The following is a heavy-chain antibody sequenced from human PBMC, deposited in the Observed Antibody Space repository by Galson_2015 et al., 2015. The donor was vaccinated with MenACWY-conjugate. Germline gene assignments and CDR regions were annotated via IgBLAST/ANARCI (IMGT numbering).Heavy chain of an antibody. J-gene: IGHJ4*02. CDR1: GFTFSSYA. CDR3: AKGAQWLTLIDY. Sequence: SLRLSCAASGFTFSSYAMSWVRQAPGKGLEWVSGISGSGGSTYYADSVKGRFTIPRDNSKNTLYLQMNSLRAEDTAVYYCAKGAQWLTLIDYWGQGTLVTVSS. V-gene: IGHV3-23*01. CDR2: ISGSGGST. D-gene: IGHD6-19*01.